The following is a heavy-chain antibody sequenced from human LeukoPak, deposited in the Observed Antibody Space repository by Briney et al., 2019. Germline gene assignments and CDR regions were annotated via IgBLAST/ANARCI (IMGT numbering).Heavy chain of an antibody. V-gene: IGHV1-24*01. CDR1: GYTLTELS. J-gene: IGHJ6*02. Sequence: ASVKVSCKVSGYTLTELSMHWVRQAPGKGLEWMGGFDPEDGETIYAQKFQGRVTMTEDTSTDTAYMELSSLRSEDTAVYYCAPGRNRGLWFGNGMDVWGQGTTVTVSS. CDR3: APGRNRGLWFGNGMDV. CDR2: FDPEDGET. D-gene: IGHD3-10*01.